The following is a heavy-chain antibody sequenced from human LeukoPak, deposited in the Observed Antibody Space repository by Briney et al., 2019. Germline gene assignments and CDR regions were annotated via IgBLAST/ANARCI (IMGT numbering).Heavy chain of an antibody. D-gene: IGHD3-10*01. V-gene: IGHV4-34*01. CDR1: GGSFSGYY. J-gene: IGHJ4*02. Sequence: SEALSLTCAVYGGSFSGYYWSWIRQPPGKGLEWIGEINYSGSTNYNPSLKSRVTISVDTSRNQFSLKLSSVTAADTAIYYCARGGEGYHFGSASQDYWGQGTLVTVSS. CDR2: INYSGST. CDR3: ARGGEGYHFGSASQDY.